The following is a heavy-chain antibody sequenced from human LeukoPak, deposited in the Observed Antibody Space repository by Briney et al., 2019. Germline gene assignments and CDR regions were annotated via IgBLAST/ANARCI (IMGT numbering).Heavy chain of an antibody. V-gene: IGHV3-30*02. CDR3: AKDSREYSSGWYNFPFDY. J-gene: IGHJ4*02. Sequence: GGSLRLSCAASGFTFSSYGMHWVRQAPGKGLEWVAFIRYDGSNIYYADSVKGRFTISRDNSKNTLYLQMNSLRAEDTAVYYCAKDSREYSSGWYNFPFDYWGQGTLVTVSS. D-gene: IGHD6-19*01. CDR1: GFTFSSYG. CDR2: IRYDGSNI.